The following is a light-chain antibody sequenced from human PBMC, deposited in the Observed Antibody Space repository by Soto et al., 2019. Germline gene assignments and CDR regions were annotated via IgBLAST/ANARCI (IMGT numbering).Light chain of an antibody. CDR2: EVS. Sequence: QSALTQPASVSGSPGQSITISCSGTSSGVGSYNLVSWYQQHPGKAPKLIIYEVSKWPSGVSNRFSGSKSGNTASLTISGLQAEDEADYYCCSYAGSSTVVFGGGTKLTVL. CDR3: CSYAGSSTVV. V-gene: IGLV2-23*02. CDR1: SSGVGSYNL. J-gene: IGLJ2*01.